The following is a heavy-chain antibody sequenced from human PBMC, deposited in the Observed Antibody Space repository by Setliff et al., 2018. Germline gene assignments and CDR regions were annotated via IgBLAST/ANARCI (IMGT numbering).Heavy chain of an antibody. V-gene: IGHV3-74*01. J-gene: IGHJ4*02. Sequence: LRLSCAASGFTFSIYWMHWVRQVPGKGLEWVSRINIDGRSINYADSVRGRFTISRDNAKNSLYLQMNSLRAEDTAVYYCARRHIGVIIGYYFDYWGQGTLVTVSS. D-gene: IGHD3-3*01. CDR3: ARRHIGVIIGYYFDY. CDR2: INIDGRSI. CDR1: GFTFSIYW.